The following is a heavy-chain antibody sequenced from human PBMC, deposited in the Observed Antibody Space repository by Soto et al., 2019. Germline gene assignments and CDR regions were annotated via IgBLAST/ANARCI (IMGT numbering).Heavy chain of an antibody. J-gene: IGHJ4*02. CDR2: IKSKTDGGTT. CDR3: TTGPYYDILTGYSPGDY. CDR1: GFTFSNAW. Sequence: GGSLRLSCAASGFTFSNAWMSWVRQAPGKGLEWVGRIKSKTDGGTTDYAAPVKGRFTISRDDSKNTLYLQMNSLKTEDTAVYYCTTGPYYDILTGYSPGDYWGQGTLVTVSS. V-gene: IGHV3-15*01. D-gene: IGHD3-9*01.